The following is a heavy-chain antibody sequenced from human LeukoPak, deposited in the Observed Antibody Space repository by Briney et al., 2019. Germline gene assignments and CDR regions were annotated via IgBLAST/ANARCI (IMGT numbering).Heavy chain of an antibody. J-gene: IGHJ4*02. V-gene: IGHV1-46*01. CDR3: AKNRGFRYFDPDY. D-gene: IGHD3-9*01. CDR2: INPSGGST. Sequence: ASVKVSCKASGYTFTSYYMHWVRQAPGQGLEWMGIINPSGGSTSYTQKLQGRVTMTRDTSTSTVYMELSSPRSEDTAVYYCAKNRGFRYFDPDYWGQGTLVTVSS. CDR1: GYTFTSYY.